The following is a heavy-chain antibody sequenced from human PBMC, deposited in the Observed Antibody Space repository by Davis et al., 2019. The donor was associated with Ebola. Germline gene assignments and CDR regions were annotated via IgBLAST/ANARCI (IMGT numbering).Heavy chain of an antibody. J-gene: IGHJ4*02. CDR1: GFTFSSHW. Sequence: GESLKISCAASGFTFSSHWMHWVRQAPGKGLVWVSRINGDGSRTSYADSVKGRFTISRDNAKNTLYLQMNSLRAEDTAVYYCARDSIEGATTFDYWGQGTLVTVSS. D-gene: IGHD1-26*01. V-gene: IGHV3-74*01. CDR2: INGDGSRT. CDR3: ARDSIEGATTFDY.